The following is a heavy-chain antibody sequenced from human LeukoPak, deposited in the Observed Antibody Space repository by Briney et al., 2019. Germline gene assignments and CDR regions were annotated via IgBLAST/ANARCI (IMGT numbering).Heavy chain of an antibody. J-gene: IGHJ5*02. CDR2: ISAYNGNT. CDR3: AKDLERSVGHTLSSTTCYGS. Sequence: ASVKVSCKASGYTFTSYGISWVRQAPGQGLEWMGWISAYNGNTNYAQKLQGRVTMTTDTSTSTAYMELRSLRSDDTAVYYCAKDLERSVGHTLSSTTCYGSWGQGTLVTVSS. CDR1: GYTFTSYG. D-gene: IGHD2-2*01. V-gene: IGHV1-18*01.